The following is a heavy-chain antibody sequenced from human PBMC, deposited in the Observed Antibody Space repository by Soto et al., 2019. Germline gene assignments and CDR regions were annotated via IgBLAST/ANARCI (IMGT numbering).Heavy chain of an antibody. V-gene: IGHV3-48*01. J-gene: IGHJ4*02. D-gene: IGHD2-15*01. CDR2: IKRDSSVI. CDR3: ARDCAGTCWFAY. CDR1: GFSFSDFS. Sequence: EVQLVESGGGKVQPGGSLRLSGAGSGFSFSDFSMNWVRQAPGKGLEWISYIKRDSSVIMYADSLRGRVTISRDNAKNTLFLQINRLRVEDTAVYYCARDCAGTCWFAYWGPGIPVTVSS.